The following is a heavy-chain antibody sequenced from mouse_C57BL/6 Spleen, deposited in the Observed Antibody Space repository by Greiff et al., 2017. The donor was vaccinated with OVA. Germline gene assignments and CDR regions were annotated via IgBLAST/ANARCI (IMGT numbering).Heavy chain of an antibody. D-gene: IGHD1-1*01. V-gene: IGHV1-62-2*01. CDR2: FYPGSGSI. J-gene: IGHJ2*01. CDR1: GYTFTEYT. Sequence: QVQLKESGAELVKPGASVKLSCKASGYTFTEYTIHWVKQRSGQGLEWIGWFYPGSGSIKYNEKFKDKATLTADKSSSTVYMELSRLTSEDSAVYFCARHEDQNYYGSSYYFDYWGQGTTLTVSS. CDR3: ARHEDQNYYGSSYYFDY.